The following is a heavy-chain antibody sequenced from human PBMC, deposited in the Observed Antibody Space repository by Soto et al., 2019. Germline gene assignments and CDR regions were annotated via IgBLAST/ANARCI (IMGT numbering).Heavy chain of an antibody. CDR1: GFTFSSYG. V-gene: IGHV3-33*06. CDR3: AKSRGLAATIFDY. J-gene: IGHJ4*02. CDR2: IWYDGSNK. D-gene: IGHD1-26*01. Sequence: PGGSLRLSCAASGFTFSSYGMHWVRQAPGKGLEWVAVIWYDGSNKYYADSVKDRFTISRDNSKNTLYLQMNSMRAEDTAVYYCAKSRGLAATIFDYPGQGPLLTVSS.